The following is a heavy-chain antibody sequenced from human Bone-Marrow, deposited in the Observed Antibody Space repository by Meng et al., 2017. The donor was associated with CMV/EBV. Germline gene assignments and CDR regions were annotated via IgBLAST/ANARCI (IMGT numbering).Heavy chain of an antibody. D-gene: IGHD2-15*01. CDR3: AKAERAAFLFDP. J-gene: IGHJ5*02. Sequence: GESLKISCAASGFTFSSYAMSWVRQAPGKGLEWVSVIYSGGSSTYYADSVKGRFTISRDNSKNTLYLQMNSLRAEDTAVYYCAKAERAAFLFDPWGQGTLVTVSS. CDR2: IYSGGSST. CDR1: GFTFSSYA. V-gene: IGHV3-23*03.